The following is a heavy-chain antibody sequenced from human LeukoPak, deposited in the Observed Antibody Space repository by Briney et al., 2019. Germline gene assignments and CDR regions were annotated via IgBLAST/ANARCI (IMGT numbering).Heavy chain of an antibody. J-gene: IGHJ6*03. D-gene: IGHD1-26*01. CDR1: GFTFSSYG. Sequence: GGSLRLSCAASGFTFSSYGMHWVRQAPGKGLEWVAFIRYDGSNKYYADSVKGRFTISRDNSKNTLYLQMNSLRAEDTAVYYCAKRVSGSYYYYYYMDVWGKGTTVTVSS. V-gene: IGHV3-30*02. CDR3: AKRVSGSYYYYYYMDV. CDR2: IRYDGSNK.